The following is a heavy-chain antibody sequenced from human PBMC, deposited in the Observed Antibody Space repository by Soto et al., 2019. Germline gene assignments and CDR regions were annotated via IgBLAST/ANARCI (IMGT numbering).Heavy chain of an antibody. J-gene: IGHJ4*02. D-gene: IGHD6-25*01. V-gene: IGHV4-34*01. CDR3: ARGVAEASPGYFDY. Sequence: QVQLQQWGAGLLKPSETLSLTCAVYGGSFSGYYWSWIRQPPGKGLEWIGEINHSGSTNYNPSLKSRVTISVDTSKNQFSLKLSSVTAADTAVYYCARGVAEASPGYFDYWGQGTLVTVSS. CDR1: GGSFSGYY. CDR2: INHSGST.